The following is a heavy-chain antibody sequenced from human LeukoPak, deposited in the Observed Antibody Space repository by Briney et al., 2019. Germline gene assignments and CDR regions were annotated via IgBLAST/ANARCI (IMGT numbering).Heavy chain of an antibody. Sequence: GGSLRLSWAASGFTFSDYYMNWVRQAPGKGLEWVSYISSSGSTIYYADSVKGRFTISRDNAKNSLYLQMNSVRAEDTAVYYCARRLSNYNYFDYWGQGTLVTVSS. J-gene: IGHJ4*02. D-gene: IGHD4-11*01. CDR3: ARRLSNYNYFDY. CDR1: GFTFSDYY. CDR2: ISSSGSTI. V-gene: IGHV3-11*04.